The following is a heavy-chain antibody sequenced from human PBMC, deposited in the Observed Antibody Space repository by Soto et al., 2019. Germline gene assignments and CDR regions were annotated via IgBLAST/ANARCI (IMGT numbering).Heavy chain of an antibody. CDR3: TRHFGNDGGSPGY. Sequence: VQLVESGGGLVQPGGSLKLSCAASGFTFSGSAMHWVRQASGKGLEWVGRIRSKANSYATAYAASVKGRFTISRDDSKNTAYLQMNSLKTEDTAVYYCTRHFGNDGGSPGYWGQGTLVTVSS. J-gene: IGHJ4*02. V-gene: IGHV3-73*02. CDR2: IRSKANSYAT. D-gene: IGHD1-1*01. CDR1: GFTFSGSA.